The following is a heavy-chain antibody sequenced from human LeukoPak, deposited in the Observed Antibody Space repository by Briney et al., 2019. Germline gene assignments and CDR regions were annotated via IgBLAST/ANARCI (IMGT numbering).Heavy chain of an antibody. CDR1: GGSISSSSYY. CDR3: ARMDRDDAFDI. V-gene: IGHV4-39*01. D-gene: IGHD3/OR15-3a*01. CDR2: IYYSGST. J-gene: IGHJ3*02. Sequence: SETLSPTCTVSGGSISSSSYYWGWIRQPPGKGLEWIGSIYYSGSTYYNPSLKSRVTISVDTSKNQFSLKLSSVTAADTAVYYCARMDRDDAFDIWGQGTMVTVSS.